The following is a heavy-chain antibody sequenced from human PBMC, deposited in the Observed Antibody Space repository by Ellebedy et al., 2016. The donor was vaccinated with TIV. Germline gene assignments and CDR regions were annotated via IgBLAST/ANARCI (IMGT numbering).Heavy chain of an antibody. CDR3: AKGSRLTGEFDY. CDR2: ISGSGGSK. CDR1: GFTFSSAA. Sequence: GESLKISCAASGFTFSSAAMSWVRQAPGKGLEWVSGISGSGGSKYYADSVKGRFTISRDNSKNTLYLQMNSLRAEDTAVYYCAKGSRLTGEFDYWGQGTLVTVSS. V-gene: IGHV3-23*01. J-gene: IGHJ4*02. D-gene: IGHD1-20*01.